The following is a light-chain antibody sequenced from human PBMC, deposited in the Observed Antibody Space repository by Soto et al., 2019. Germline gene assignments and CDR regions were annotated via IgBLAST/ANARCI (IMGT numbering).Light chain of an antibody. J-gene: IGLJ2*01. CDR3: SSYTSSSTL. V-gene: IGLV2-14*01. Sequence: QSVLTQPASVSGSPGQSITVSCTGTSSDVGGYNYVSWYQQHPGKAPKLIIYEVRNRPSGVSSRFSGSKSGNTASLTISGLQAEDEAYYYCSSYTSSSTLFGGGTKLTVL. CDR2: EVR. CDR1: SSDVGGYNY.